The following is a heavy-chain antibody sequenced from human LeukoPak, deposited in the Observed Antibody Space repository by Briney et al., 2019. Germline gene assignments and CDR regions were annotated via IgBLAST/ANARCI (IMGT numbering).Heavy chain of an antibody. CDR3: TSGLSVRRSNNTPVDY. Sequence: GGSLRLSCAASGFTFNRYGMSWVRQAPGKGLEWVSAISGSGGTTYYADSVKGRFTISRDNSKNTLYLQMNSLRAEDTAVYYCTSGLSVRRSNNTPVDYWGQGTLVTVSS. CDR1: GFTFNRYG. CDR2: ISGSGGTT. V-gene: IGHV3-23*01. J-gene: IGHJ4*02. D-gene: IGHD1-1*01.